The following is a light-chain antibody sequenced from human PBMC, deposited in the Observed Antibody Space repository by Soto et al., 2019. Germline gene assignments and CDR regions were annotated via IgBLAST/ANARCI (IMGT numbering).Light chain of an antibody. V-gene: IGLV2-14*01. CDR1: SSDVGGYNF. CDR3: CTYARNRLYV. J-gene: IGLJ1*01. Sequence: QSAPTQPASVSGSPGHSITISCTGTSSDVGGYNFVSWYQQKPGKAPKLLIYEVTHRSSGISDRFSGSKSGNMASLTISGLQDEDEASYYCCTYARNRLYVFGSGTKLTVL. CDR2: EVT.